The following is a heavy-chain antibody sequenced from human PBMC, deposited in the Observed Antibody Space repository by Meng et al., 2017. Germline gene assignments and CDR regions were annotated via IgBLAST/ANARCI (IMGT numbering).Heavy chain of an antibody. J-gene: IGHJ4*02. CDR2: IYWDDDK. V-gene: IGHV2-5*02. CDR3: AHSPYDETSGVFYFDY. CDR1: GLSVGTRGLG. D-gene: IGHD3-22*01. Sequence: QITLEQYASTLVKLKHARSLACTRPGLSVGTRGLGVAWTRPPPGKALEWLALIYWDDDKRYSPSLKTRVTITKDTSKNQVVLTMTNMDPVDTGTYYCAHSPYDETSGVFYFDYWGQGTLVTVSS.